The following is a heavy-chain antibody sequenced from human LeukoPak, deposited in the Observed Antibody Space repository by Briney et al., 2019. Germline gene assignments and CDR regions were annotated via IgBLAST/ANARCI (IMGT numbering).Heavy chain of an antibody. D-gene: IGHD3-10*01. CDR1: GFTFSSYS. V-gene: IGHV3-21*01. Sequence: GGSLRLSCAASGFTFSSYSMNWVRQAPGKGLEWVSSISSSSSYIYYADSVKGRFTISRDNAKNSLYLQMNSLRAEDTAVYYCARETLLWFGESHFDYWGQGTLVTVSS. CDR3: ARETLLWFGESHFDY. CDR2: ISSSSSYI. J-gene: IGHJ4*02.